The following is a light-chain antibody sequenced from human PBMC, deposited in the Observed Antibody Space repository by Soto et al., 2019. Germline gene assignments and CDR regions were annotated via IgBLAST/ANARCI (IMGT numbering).Light chain of an antibody. CDR1: SSDVGGYNY. CDR2: DVS. CDR3: SSYTSDSTYV. J-gene: IGLJ1*01. V-gene: IGLV2-14*03. Sequence: QSVLTQPASVSGSPGQSITISCTGTSSDVGGYNYVSWYQQHPGTAPKLMIHDVSNRPSGVSYRFSGSKSGNTASLTISGLQAEDEADYYCSSYTSDSTYVFGTGTKVT.